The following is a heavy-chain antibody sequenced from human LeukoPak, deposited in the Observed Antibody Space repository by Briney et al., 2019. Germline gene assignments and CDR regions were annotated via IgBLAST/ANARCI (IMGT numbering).Heavy chain of an antibody. V-gene: IGHV4-38-2*02. J-gene: IGHJ5*02. Sequence: SETLSLTCTVSGYSISSGYYWGWIRQPPGKGLAWIASIYHSGSTYYNPSLKSRATISVDTSKNQFSLKLSSVTAADTAVYYCARDNLDARGWFGPWGQGTLVTVSS. CDR2: IYHSGST. CDR1: GYSISSGYY. CDR3: ARDNLDARGWFGP. D-gene: IGHD1-1*01.